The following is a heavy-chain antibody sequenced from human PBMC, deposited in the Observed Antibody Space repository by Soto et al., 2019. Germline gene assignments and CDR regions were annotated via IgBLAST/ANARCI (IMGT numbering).Heavy chain of an antibody. J-gene: IGHJ6*02. CDR1: GGTFSSYA. Sequence: QVQLVQSGAEVKKPGSSVKVSCKASGGTFSSYAISWVRQAPGQGLEWMGGIIPIFGTANYAQKFQGRVTITADKSTSTAYMELSSLISEDTAVYYCARRPVVTPYYYYGMDVWGQGTTVTVSS. CDR2: IIPIFGTA. D-gene: IGHD2-15*01. CDR3: ARRPVVTPYYYYGMDV. V-gene: IGHV1-69*06.